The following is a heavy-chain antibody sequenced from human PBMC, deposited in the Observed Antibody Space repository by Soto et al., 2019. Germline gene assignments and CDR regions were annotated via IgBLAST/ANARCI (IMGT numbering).Heavy chain of an antibody. Sequence: QVQLVQSGAEVKKPGASVKVSYVASGYTFTDHYIHWVRQAPGQGLEWMGWIKPHSGATIYAQKFQGRVTLTRDTSISTAYMELSRLRSDDTAVYYCARGRTVNFYGMDVWGQGTTVTVSS. D-gene: IGHD4-17*01. V-gene: IGHV1-2*02. J-gene: IGHJ6*02. CDR1: GYTFTDHY. CDR2: IKPHSGAT. CDR3: ARGRTVNFYGMDV.